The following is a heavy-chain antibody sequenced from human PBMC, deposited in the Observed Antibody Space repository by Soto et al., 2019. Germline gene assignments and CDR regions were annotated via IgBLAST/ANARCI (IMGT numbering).Heavy chain of an antibody. CDR1: GASIYNGGYF. J-gene: IGHJ4*02. CDR3: ARGSTTKKVDS. V-gene: IGHV4-30-4*01. CDR2: IQNSGSP. Sequence: QVQLQEAGPGLVRPSQTLSLTCSVSGASIYNGGYFWSWIRQSPGKGLEWIGHIQNSGSPYNTPSLKSRVTISADTSMNQFSLALTSVTAADTAMYYCARGSTTKKVDSWGQGILVTVAS.